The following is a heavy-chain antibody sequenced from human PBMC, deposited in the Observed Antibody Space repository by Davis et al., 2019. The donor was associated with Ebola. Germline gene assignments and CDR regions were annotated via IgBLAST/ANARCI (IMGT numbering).Heavy chain of an antibody. CDR3: ARGPERYDILTGYLQMDV. V-gene: IGHV1-8*01. J-gene: IGHJ6*04. CDR1: GYTFTSYD. CDR2: MNPNSGNT. Sequence: ASVKVSCKASGYTFTSYDINWVRQATGQGLEWMGWMNPNSGNTGYAQKFQGRVTMTRNTSISTAYMELRSLRSEDTAVYYCARGPERYDILTGYLQMDVWGKGTTVTVSS. D-gene: IGHD3-9*01.